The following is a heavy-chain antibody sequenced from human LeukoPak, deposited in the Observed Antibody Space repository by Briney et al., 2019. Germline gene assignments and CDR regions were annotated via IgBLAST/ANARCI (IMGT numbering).Heavy chain of an antibody. V-gene: IGHV3-9*01. D-gene: IGHD1-1*01. CDR1: GFTFDDYA. CDR3: AKGTRGTGAFFDY. J-gene: IGHJ4*02. CDR2: ISWNSGSI. Sequence: AGRSLRLSCAASGFTFDDYAMHWVRQAPGKGLEWVSGISWNSGSIGYADSVRGRFTISRDNAKNTVSMQMNSLTTEDTAFYYCAKGTRGTGAFFDYWGQGSLVTVSS.